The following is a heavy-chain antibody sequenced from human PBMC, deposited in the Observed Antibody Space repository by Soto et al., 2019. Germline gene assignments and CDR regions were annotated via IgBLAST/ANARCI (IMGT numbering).Heavy chain of an antibody. J-gene: IGHJ4*02. Sequence: GGSLRLSCAASGFIYKMYWMHWVRQSPGKGLVWISRIYNDGTYSDYADSVRGRFTISRDNVNDTLYLQMNNLRAEDSGLYYCTRGPRPISTGTGAYWGQGTQVTVSS. V-gene: IGHV3-74*01. D-gene: IGHD3-10*01. CDR1: GFIYKMYW. CDR3: TRGPRPISTGTGAY. CDR2: IYNDGTYS.